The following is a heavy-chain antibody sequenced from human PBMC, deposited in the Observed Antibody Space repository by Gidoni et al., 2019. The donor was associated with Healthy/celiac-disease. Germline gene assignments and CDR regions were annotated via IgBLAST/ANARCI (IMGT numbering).Heavy chain of an antibody. CDR1: GFTFGDYA. Sequence: EVQLVESGGGLVQPGRSLRLSCPASGFTFGDYAMSWVRQAPGKGLEWVGFIRSKAYGGTTEYAASVKGRFTISRDDSKSIAYLQMNSLKTEDTAVYYCTRVGTYYDSSGYYYEVFDYWGQGTLVTVSS. CDR3: TRVGTYYDSSGYYYEVFDY. CDR2: IRSKAYGGTT. V-gene: IGHV3-49*04. D-gene: IGHD3-22*01. J-gene: IGHJ4*02.